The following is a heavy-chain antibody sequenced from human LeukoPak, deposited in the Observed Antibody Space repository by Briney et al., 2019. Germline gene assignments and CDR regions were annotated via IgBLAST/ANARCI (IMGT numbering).Heavy chain of an antibody. J-gene: IGHJ4*02. V-gene: IGHV1-2*02. CDR3: ARERIRWQQLVPSLGY. Sequence: ASVKVSCKASGYTFTSYAMHWVRQAPGQRLEWMGWINPNSGGTNYAQKFQGRVTMTRDTSISTAYMELSRLRSDDTAVYYCARERIRWQQLVPSLGYWGQGTLVTVSS. CDR1: GYTFTSYA. D-gene: IGHD6-13*01. CDR2: INPNSGGT.